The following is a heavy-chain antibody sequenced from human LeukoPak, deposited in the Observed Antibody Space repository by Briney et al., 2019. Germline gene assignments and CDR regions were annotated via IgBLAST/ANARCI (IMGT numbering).Heavy chain of an antibody. Sequence: GGSLRLSCAASGFTFDDYAMHWVRQAPGKGLEWVSLISWDGGSTYYADSVKGRFTISRDNSKNSLYLQMNSLRAEDTALYYCAKGLRYSSGWYYYYYTDVWGKGTTVTVSS. D-gene: IGHD6-19*01. CDR3: AKGLRYSSGWYYYYYTDV. CDR2: ISWDGGST. V-gene: IGHV3-43D*03. CDR1: GFTFDDYA. J-gene: IGHJ6*03.